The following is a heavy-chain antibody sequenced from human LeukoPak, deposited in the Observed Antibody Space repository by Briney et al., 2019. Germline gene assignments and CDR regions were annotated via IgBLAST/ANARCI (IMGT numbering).Heavy chain of an antibody. D-gene: IGHD3-16*01. J-gene: IGHJ4*02. CDR3: ARGRDIPLI. CDR2: IHNSGST. V-gene: IGHV4-59*01. CDR1: GGSISNYY. Sequence: PSETLSLTCTVSGGSISNYYWSWIRQTPGKGLEWIGYIHNSGSTKYNPSLKSPVSISVDTSKNQFSLKLSSVTAADTAVYYCARGRDIPLIWGQGTLVTVSS.